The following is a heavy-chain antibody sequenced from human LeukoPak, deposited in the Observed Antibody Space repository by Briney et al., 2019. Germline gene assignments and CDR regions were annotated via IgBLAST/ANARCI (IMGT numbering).Heavy chain of an antibody. D-gene: IGHD3-22*01. CDR2: ISSSSSTI. CDR1: GFTFSHYY. CDR3: ARDHHYYDSSGREWYFDY. J-gene: IGHJ4*02. V-gene: IGHV3-11*04. Sequence: GGSLRLSCAASGFTFSHYYMSWIRQAPGKGLEWVSYISSSSSTIYYADSVKGRFTISRDNAKNSLYLQMNSLRAEDTAVYYCARDHHYYDSSGREWYFDYWGQGTLVTVSS.